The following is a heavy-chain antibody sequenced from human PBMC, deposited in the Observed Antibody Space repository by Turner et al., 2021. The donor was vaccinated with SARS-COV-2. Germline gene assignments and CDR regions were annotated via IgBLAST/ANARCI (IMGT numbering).Heavy chain of an antibody. D-gene: IGHD3-10*01. CDR3: ARDLFQDYGSGSYRLDY. V-gene: IGHV3-33*01. CDR1: GFTFSSYG. CDR2: IWYDGSNK. Sequence: QVQLVESGGGVVQPGRSLRLLCAASGFTFSSYGMHWVRQAPGKGLEWVALIWYDGSNKYYADSVKGRFTISRDNSKNTLYLQMNSLRAEDTAVYYCARDLFQDYGSGSYRLDYWGQGTLVTVSS. J-gene: IGHJ4*02.